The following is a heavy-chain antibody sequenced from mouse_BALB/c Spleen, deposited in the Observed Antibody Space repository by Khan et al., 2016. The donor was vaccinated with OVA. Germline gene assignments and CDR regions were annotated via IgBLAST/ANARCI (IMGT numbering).Heavy chain of an antibody. CDR3: ARPPNIPYTLAY. CDR2: INTYTGEP. CDR1: GYTFTNFG. V-gene: IGHV9-3-1*01. Sequence: QIQLVQSGPELKKPGETVKVSCKASGYTFTNFGMNWVKQAPGKGLEWMGWINTYTGEPTYADDFKGRFAFSLENSASTAYLQINNLKNEDTATXFCARPPNIPYTLAYWGQGTSVTVSS. J-gene: IGHJ4*01.